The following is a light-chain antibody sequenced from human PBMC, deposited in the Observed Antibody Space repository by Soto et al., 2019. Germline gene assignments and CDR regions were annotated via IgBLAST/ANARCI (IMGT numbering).Light chain of an antibody. CDR1: QSVNSN. Sequence: EIVMTQSPVTLSVSPGDRATLSCRASQSVNSNLAWYQHNPGQTPKLLIYVASTRATGIPARFSGSRSGKEFTLTISSLHSEDFAVYYCQPYNVWPLTFGGGTKVEFK. CDR2: VAS. V-gene: IGKV3-15*01. CDR3: QPYNVWPLT. J-gene: IGKJ4*01.